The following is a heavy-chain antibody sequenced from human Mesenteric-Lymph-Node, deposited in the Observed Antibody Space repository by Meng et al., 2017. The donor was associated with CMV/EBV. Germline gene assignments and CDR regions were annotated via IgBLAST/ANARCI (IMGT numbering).Heavy chain of an antibody. J-gene: IGHJ4*02. CDR3: ARGPTGRGRDYFDY. V-gene: IGHV1-3*01. Sequence: KASGYTFTSYAMHWVRQAPGQRLEWMGWINAGNGNTKYSQRFQGRVTITRDTSASTAYMELSSLRSEDTAVYYCARGPTGRGRDYFDYWGQGTLVTVSS. D-gene: IGHD3-10*01. CDR1: GYTFTSYA. CDR2: INAGNGNT.